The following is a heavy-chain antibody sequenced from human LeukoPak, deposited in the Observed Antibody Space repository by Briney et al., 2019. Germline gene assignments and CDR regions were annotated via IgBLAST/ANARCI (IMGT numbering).Heavy chain of an antibody. J-gene: IGHJ6*02. Sequence: ASVKVSCKASGYTFTSYAISWVRQAPGQGLEWMGGIIPIFGTANYAQKFQGRVTITADESTSTAYMELSSLRSEDTAVYYCARHRALGQIPRTPYYYYGMDVLGQGTTVTVSS. CDR1: GYTFTSYA. D-gene: IGHD2-15*01. V-gene: IGHV1-69*13. CDR3: ARHRALGQIPRTPYYYYGMDV. CDR2: IIPIFGTA.